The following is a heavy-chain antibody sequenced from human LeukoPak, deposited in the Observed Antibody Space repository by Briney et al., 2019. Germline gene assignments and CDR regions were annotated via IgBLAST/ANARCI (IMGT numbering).Heavy chain of an antibody. J-gene: IGHJ5*02. CDR3: ARSYCSGGSCLNWFDP. CDR2: IYTSGST. Sequence: PSETLSLTCTVSGDSISSYYWSWIRQPAGKGLEWFGRIYTSGSTNYNPSLKSRVTMSVDTSKNQFSLKLTSVTAADTAVYYCARSYCSGGSCLNWFDPWGLGTLVTVSS. CDR1: GDSISSYY. V-gene: IGHV4-4*07. D-gene: IGHD2-15*01.